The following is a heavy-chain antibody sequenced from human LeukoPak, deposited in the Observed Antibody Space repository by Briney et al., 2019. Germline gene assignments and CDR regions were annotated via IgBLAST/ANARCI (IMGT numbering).Heavy chain of an antibody. V-gene: IGHV1-2*02. CDR2: INPNSGGT. CDR1: GYILSDYY. Sequence: GASVKVSCKASGYILSDYYMHWVRQAPGQGLEWMGWINPNSGGTNYAQKFQGRVTMTRDTSISTAYMELSRLRSDDTAVYYCARDTLYYYDSSGYYYGYFQHWGQGTLVTVSS. J-gene: IGHJ1*01. D-gene: IGHD3-22*01. CDR3: ARDTLYYYDSSGYYYGYFQH.